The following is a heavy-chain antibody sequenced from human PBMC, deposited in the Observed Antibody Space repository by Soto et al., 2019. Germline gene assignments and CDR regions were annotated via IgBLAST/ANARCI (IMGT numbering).Heavy chain of an antibody. D-gene: IGHD4-4*01. Sequence: GGSLRLSCAASGFTFSNAWMTWVRRAPGKGLEWVGRVKSKTDAGTTDYAAPVKGRFTISRDDSKNTVYLQMNSLKTEDTAVYYCSARDNYNLAFDIWGQGTMVTVSS. CDR1: GFTFSNAW. CDR3: SARDNYNLAFDI. CDR2: VKSKTDAGTT. J-gene: IGHJ3*02. V-gene: IGHV3-15*01.